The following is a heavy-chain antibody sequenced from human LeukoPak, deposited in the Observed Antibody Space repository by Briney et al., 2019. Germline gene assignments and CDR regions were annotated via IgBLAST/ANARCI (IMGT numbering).Heavy chain of an antibody. CDR1: GFTFSSYA. CDR3: ARESYYDSSGYKTLDY. Sequence: GGSLRLSCAASGFTFSSYAMSWVRQAPGKGLDWVSSISGSGGSTYYADSVRGRFTISRDNPKNTLYLQMNSLRAEDTAVYYCARESYYDSSGYKTLDYWGQGTLVTVSS. CDR2: ISGSGGST. V-gene: IGHV3-23*01. D-gene: IGHD3-22*01. J-gene: IGHJ4*02.